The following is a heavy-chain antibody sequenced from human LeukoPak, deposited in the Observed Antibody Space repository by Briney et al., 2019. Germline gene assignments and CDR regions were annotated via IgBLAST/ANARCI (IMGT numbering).Heavy chain of an antibody. Sequence: GGSLRLSCAASGFTFSSYSMNWVRQAPGKGLEWVSSISSSSSYIYYADSVKGRFTISRDNAKNSLYLQMNSLRAEDTAVYYCARDTAAAGTEDYWGQGTLVTVSS. J-gene: IGHJ4*02. CDR3: ARDTAAAGTEDY. V-gene: IGHV3-21*01. CDR1: GFTFSSYS. D-gene: IGHD6-13*01. CDR2: ISSSSSYI.